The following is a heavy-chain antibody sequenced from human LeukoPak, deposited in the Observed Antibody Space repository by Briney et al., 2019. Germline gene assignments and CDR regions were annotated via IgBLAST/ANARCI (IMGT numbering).Heavy chain of an antibody. CDR3: AKTTGVSYKGYFDS. Sequence: GGSLRLSCAASGFTFSSYSMNWVRQAPGKRLEWVSYIRSSSSSIHYADSVKGRFTISRDNAKNSLYLQMNSLSADDTAVYYCAKTTGVSYKGYFDSWGQGTLVTVSS. CDR1: GFTFSSYS. J-gene: IGHJ4*02. CDR2: IRSSSSSI. D-gene: IGHD3-10*01. V-gene: IGHV3-48*01.